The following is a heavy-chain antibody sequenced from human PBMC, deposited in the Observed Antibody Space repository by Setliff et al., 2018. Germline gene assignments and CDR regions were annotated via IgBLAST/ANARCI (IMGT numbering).Heavy chain of an antibody. D-gene: IGHD6-19*01. Sequence: LRLSCAASGFTFSSYAMHWVRQAPGKGLEYVSAISSNGGSTYYANSVKGRFTISRDNSKNTLYLQMGSLRAEDMAVYYCARSRTGEYSSGWLNWFDPWGQGTLVTVLL. CDR2: ISSNGGST. V-gene: IGHV3-64*01. CDR3: ARSRTGEYSSGWLNWFDP. J-gene: IGHJ5*02. CDR1: GFTFSSYA.